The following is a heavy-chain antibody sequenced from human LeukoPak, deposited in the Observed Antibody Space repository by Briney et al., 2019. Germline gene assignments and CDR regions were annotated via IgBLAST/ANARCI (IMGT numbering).Heavy chain of an antibody. J-gene: IGHJ4*02. CDR2: IYYSGST. D-gene: IGHD2-2*01. CDR1: GGSISSGGYY. CDR3: ARATGGGVVVPAAVFDY. Sequence: MTSETLSLTCTVSGGSISSGGYYWSWIRQHPGKGLEWIGYIYYSGSTYYNPSLKSRVTISVDTSKNQFSLKLSFVTAADTAVYYCARATGGGVVVPAAVFDYWGQGTLVTVSS. V-gene: IGHV4-31*03.